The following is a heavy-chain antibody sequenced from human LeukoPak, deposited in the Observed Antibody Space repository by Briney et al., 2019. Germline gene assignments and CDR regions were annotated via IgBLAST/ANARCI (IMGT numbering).Heavy chain of an antibody. J-gene: IGHJ3*02. CDR1: GFTVSSNY. CDR3: ASQEGYGMVAFDI. V-gene: IGHV3-53*04. D-gene: IGHD5-12*01. Sequence: GGSLRLSCAASGFTVSSNYMSWVRQAPGKGLEWVSVIYSGGSTYYADSVKGRFTISRHNSKNTLYLQMNSLRAEDTAVYYCASQEGYGMVAFDIWGQGTMVTVSS. CDR2: IYSGGST.